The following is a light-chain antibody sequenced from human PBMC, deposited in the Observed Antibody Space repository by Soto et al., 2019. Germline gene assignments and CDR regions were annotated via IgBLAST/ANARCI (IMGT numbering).Light chain of an antibody. CDR2: RNN. J-gene: IGLJ3*02. V-gene: IGLV1-47*01. CDR1: SSNIGRNY. CDR3: AAWDDSLSDQWV. Sequence: QSVLTQPPSASGTPGQRVTISCSGSSSNIGRNYVYWYQQLPGTAPKLLIYRNNQRPSGVPDRFSVSKSGTSASLAIGGLRSEDEADYYCAAWDDSLSDQWVFGGGTKLTVL.